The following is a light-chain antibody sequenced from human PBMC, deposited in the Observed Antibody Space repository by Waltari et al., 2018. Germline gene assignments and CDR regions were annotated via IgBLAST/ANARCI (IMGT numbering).Light chain of an antibody. J-gene: IGKJ1*01. Sequence: DIVLTQSPDSLAVSLGERATINCKSSQSLLYSSVNKNCLAWYQQKAGQPPKLLIYWASTREPGVPDQFSGSGSGTDFTLTISSLQSEDFATYYCQQTYSTPRTFGQGTKVEVK. CDR2: WAS. V-gene: IGKV4-1*01. CDR3: QQTYSTPRT. CDR1: QSLLYSSVNKNC.